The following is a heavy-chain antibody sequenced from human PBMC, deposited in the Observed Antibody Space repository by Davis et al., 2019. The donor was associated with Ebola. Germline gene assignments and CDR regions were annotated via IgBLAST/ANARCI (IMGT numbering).Heavy chain of an antibody. Sequence: GESLKISCAASGFTFSSYGMHWVRQAPGKGLEWVAFISYDRSNKYYADSVKGRFTISRDNSKNTLYLQMNSLRAEDTAVYYCARALKAYNWNYGYFDYWGQGTLVTVSS. V-gene: IGHV3-30*03. CDR1: GFTFSSYG. D-gene: IGHD1-7*01. CDR2: ISYDRSNK. CDR3: ARALKAYNWNYGYFDY. J-gene: IGHJ4*02.